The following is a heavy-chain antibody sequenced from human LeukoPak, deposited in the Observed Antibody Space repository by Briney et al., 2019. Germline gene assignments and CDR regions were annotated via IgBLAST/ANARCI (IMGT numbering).Heavy chain of an antibody. J-gene: IGHJ4*02. CDR3: ARDGYGYSGFDY. CDR2: INHSGST. D-gene: IGHD2-21*01. CDR1: GGSFSGYY. Sequence: SETLSLTCAVYGGSFSGYYWSWIRQPPGKGLEWIGEINHSGSTYYNPSLKSRVTISVDTSKNQFSLKLSSVTAADTAVYYCARDGYGYSGFDYWGQGTLVTVSS. V-gene: IGHV4-34*09.